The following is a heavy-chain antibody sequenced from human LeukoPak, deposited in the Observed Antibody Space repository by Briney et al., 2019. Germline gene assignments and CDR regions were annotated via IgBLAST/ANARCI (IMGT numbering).Heavy chain of an antibody. CDR3: AKGERYCSSTSCYGIFY. V-gene: IGHV3-30*04. CDR1: GFTFSSYA. Sequence: GGSLRLSCAASGFTFSSYAMHWVRQAPGKGLEWVAVISYDGSNKYYADSVKGRFTISRDNSKNTLYLQMNSLRAEDTAVYYCAKGERYCSSTSCYGIFYWGQGTLVTVSS. J-gene: IGHJ4*02. CDR2: ISYDGSNK. D-gene: IGHD2-2*01.